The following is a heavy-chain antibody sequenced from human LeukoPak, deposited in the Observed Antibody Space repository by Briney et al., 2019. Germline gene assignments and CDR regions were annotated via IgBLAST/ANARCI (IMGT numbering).Heavy chain of an antibody. CDR1: GFTFNNAW. V-gene: IGHV3-15*01. Sequence: GGSLRLSCAASGFTFNNAWMSWVRQAPGKGLEWVGRVKSKTDGGTTDYAAPVKGRFTISRDDSKSTLYLQMNSLKTEDTAVYYCITFSMIVVVITDWGQGTLVTVSS. J-gene: IGHJ4*02. CDR3: ITFSMIVVVITD. CDR2: VKSKTDGGTT. D-gene: IGHD3-22*01.